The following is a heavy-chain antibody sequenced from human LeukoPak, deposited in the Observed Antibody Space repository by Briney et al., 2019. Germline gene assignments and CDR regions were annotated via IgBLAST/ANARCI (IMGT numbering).Heavy chain of an antibody. D-gene: IGHD5-24*01. Sequence: PGGSLRLSCAASGYTFSDYSVNWVRQVPGKGLEWVSSISSSGTYIYYADSVKGRFTISRDNAKNSLFLQMNSLRAEDTAVYYCARWRWQQSEFDHWGQGTLVTVSS. V-gene: IGHV3-21*01. CDR3: ARWRWQQSEFDH. CDR1: GYTFSDYS. CDR2: ISSSGTYI. J-gene: IGHJ4*02.